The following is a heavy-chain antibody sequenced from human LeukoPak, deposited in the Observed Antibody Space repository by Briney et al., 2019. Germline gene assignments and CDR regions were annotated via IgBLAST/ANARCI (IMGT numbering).Heavy chain of an antibody. CDR2: ISSSSSYT. J-gene: IGHJ4*02. CDR3: ARELIAAVGNDY. CDR1: GFTFSDYY. D-gene: IGHD6-13*01. V-gene: IGHV3-11*06. Sequence: GGSLRLSCAASGFTFSDYYMSWIRQAPGEGLEWVSYISSSSSYTNYADSVKGRFTISRDNAKNSLYLQMNSLRAEDTAVYYCARELIAAVGNDYWGQGTLVTVSS.